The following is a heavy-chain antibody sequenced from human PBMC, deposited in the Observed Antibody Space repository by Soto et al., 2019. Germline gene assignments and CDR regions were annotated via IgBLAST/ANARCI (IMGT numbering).Heavy chain of an antibody. J-gene: IGHJ5*02. D-gene: IGHD6-13*01. V-gene: IGHV3-48*01. Sequence: EVQLVESGGGLVQPGGSLRLSCAASGFTFSSYSMNWVRQAPGKGLEWVSYISSSSSTIYYADSVKGRFTISRDNAKNSLYLQMNTLRAEHTAVYYCARHPERIAQIGWFDPWGQGTLVTVSS. CDR3: ARHPERIAQIGWFDP. CDR2: ISSSSSTI. CDR1: GFTFSSYS.